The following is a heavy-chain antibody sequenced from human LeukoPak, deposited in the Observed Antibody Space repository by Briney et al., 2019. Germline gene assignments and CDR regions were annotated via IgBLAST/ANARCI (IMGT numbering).Heavy chain of an antibody. J-gene: IGHJ4*02. CDR1: GGSISSFY. CDR2: IYYSGST. D-gene: IGHD3-10*01. CDR3: ARVQYTYGSGYYFDY. V-gene: IGHV4-59*01. Sequence: PSETLSLTCTVSGGSISSFYWSWIRQPPGKGLEWIGYIYYSGSTNYNPSLKSRVTISVDTSKNQFSLKLSSVTAADTAVYFCARVQYTYGSGYYFDYWGQGTLVTVSS.